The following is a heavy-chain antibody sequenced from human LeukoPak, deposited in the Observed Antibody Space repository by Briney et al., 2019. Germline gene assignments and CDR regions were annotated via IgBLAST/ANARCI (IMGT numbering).Heavy chain of an antibody. CDR1: GGYLNGYY. D-gene: IGHD3-9*01. Sequence: SETLSLTCTVSGGYLNGYYWTWIRQPPGKGPEWIGYITNSGTTKFNPYLKSRVTISRDTSKNQISLNLSSGTAADTAVYYCGSFYVLREYDWSLDYYYIDVWGKGTTVTVSS. J-gene: IGHJ6*03. CDR3: GSFYVLREYDWSLDYYYIDV. V-gene: IGHV4-59*12. CDR2: ITNSGTT.